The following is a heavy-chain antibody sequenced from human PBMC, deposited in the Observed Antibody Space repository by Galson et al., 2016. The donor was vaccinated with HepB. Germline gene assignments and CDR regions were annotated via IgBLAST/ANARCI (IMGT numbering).Heavy chain of an antibody. CDR2: ISSSSSYT. D-gene: IGHD3-22*01. CDR3: ARGGYYYDSSGYYDFDF. V-gene: IGHV3-11*05. Sequence: SLRLSCAASGFTFSDYYMSWIRQAPGKGLEWVSYISSSSSYTNYADSVKGRFTISRDNANNSLYLQMNSLRAEDTAVYYCARGGYYYDSSGYYDFDFWGQGTLVAVSS. CDR1: GFTFSDYY. J-gene: IGHJ4*02.